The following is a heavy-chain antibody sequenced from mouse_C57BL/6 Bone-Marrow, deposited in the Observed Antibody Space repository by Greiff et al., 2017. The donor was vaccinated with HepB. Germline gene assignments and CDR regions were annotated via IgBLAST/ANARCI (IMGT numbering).Heavy chain of an antibody. CDR1: GYTFTSYT. Sequence: QVQLKESGAELARPGASVKMSCKASGYTFTSYTMHWVKQRPGQGLEWIGYINPSSGYTKYNQKFKDKATLTADKSSSTAYMQLSSLTSEDSAVYYCAFNYGYFDVWGTGATFTVSS. J-gene: IGHJ1*03. CDR2: INPSSGYT. CDR3: AFNYGYFDV. V-gene: IGHV1-4*01.